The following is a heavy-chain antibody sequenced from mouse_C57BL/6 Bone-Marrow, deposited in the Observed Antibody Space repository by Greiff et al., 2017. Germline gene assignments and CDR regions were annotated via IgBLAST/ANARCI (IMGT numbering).Heavy chain of an antibody. Sequence: EVMLVESGGDLVKPGGSLKLSCAASGFTFSSYGMSWVRQTPDQRLEWVATISSGGSYTYYPDSVKGRFTISRDNAKNTLYLQMSSLKSEDTAMYYCARHDYGTWFAYWGQGTLVTVSA. CDR1: GFTFSSYG. D-gene: IGHD1-1*01. V-gene: IGHV5-6*01. CDR2: ISSGGSYT. CDR3: ARHDYGTWFAY. J-gene: IGHJ3*01.